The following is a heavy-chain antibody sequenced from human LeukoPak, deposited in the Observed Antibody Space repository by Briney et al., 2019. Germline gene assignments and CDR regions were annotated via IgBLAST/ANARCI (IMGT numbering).Heavy chain of an antibody. CDR1: GGSISSSSYY. D-gene: IGHD6-6*01. CDR2: IYYSGST. CDR3: ARGESEQLGSLTSWFDP. Sequence: PSETLSLTCTVSGGSISSSSYYWGWIRQPPGKGLEWIGSIYYSGSTYYNPSLKSRVTISVDTSKNQFSLKLSSVTAADTAVYYCARGESEQLGSLTSWFDPWGQGTLVTVSS. V-gene: IGHV4-39*07. J-gene: IGHJ5*02.